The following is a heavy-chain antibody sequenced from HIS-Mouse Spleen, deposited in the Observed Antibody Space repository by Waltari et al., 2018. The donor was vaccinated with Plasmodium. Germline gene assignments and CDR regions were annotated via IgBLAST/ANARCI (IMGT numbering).Heavy chain of an antibody. CDR3: ARAAIAWGSPYYFDY. D-gene: IGHD7-27*01. J-gene: IGHJ4*02. V-gene: IGHV3-53*02. Sequence: EVQLVETGGGLIQPGGSLRLSCADSGFTVSSNYMSWVRQAPGKGLEWVSVIYSGGSTYYADSVKGRFTISRDNSKNTLYLQMNSLRAEDTAVYYCARAAIAWGSPYYFDYWGQGTLVTVSS. CDR1: GFTVSSNY. CDR2: IYSGGST.